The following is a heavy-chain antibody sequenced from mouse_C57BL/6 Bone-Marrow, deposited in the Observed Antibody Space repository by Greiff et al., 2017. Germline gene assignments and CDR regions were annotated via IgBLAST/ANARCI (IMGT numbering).Heavy chain of an antibody. V-gene: IGHV1-54*01. CDR2: INPGSGGT. CDR1: GYAFTNYL. CDR3: ARVYYYGSSYAMDY. J-gene: IGHJ4*01. Sequence: VQLVESGAELVRPGTSVKVSCKASGYAFTNYLIEWVKQRPGQGLEWIGVINPGSGGTNYNEKFKGKATLTADKSSSTAYMQLSSLTSADSAVYVCARVYYYGSSYAMDYWGQGTSVTVSS. D-gene: IGHD1-1*01.